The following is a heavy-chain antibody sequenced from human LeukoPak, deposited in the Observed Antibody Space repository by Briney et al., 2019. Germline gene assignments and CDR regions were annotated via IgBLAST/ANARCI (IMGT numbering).Heavy chain of an antibody. D-gene: IGHD1-26*01. Sequence: GGSLRLSCAASGFSFSRYYMSWVRQTPGKALAWISYIPTSGISVQYADSVRGRFTASRDDAKNSLHLQMDSLRVEDTAVYYCTRAVGLGPGAHFDQWGEGALVIVSS. V-gene: IGHV3-11*01. CDR1: GFSFSRYY. J-gene: IGHJ4*02. CDR3: TRAVGLGPGAHFDQ. CDR2: IPTSGISV.